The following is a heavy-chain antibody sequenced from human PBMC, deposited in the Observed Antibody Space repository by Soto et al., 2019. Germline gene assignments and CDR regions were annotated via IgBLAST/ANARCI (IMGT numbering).Heavy chain of an antibody. Sequence: EVQLVESGGVVVQPGGSLRLSCAASGFTFDDYTMHWVRQAPGKGLEWVSLISWDGGSTYYADSVKGRFTISRDNSKNSLYLQMNSLRTEDTALYDCAKDLSTVTTLSYYCYGMDVWGQGTTVTVSS. J-gene: IGHJ6*02. CDR2: ISWDGGST. V-gene: IGHV3-43*01. CDR1: GFTFDDYT. CDR3: AKDLSTVTTLSYYCYGMDV. D-gene: IGHD4-17*01.